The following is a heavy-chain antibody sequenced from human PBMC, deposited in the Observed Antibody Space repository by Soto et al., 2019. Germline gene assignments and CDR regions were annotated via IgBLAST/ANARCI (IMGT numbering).Heavy chain of an antibody. CDR2: IYYSGST. V-gene: IGHV4-39*07. J-gene: IGHJ4*02. CDR3: ARVDTAMVNFDY. D-gene: IGHD5-18*01. CDR1: GGSISSSSYY. Sequence: SETLSLTCTVSGGSISSSSYYWGWIRQPPGKGLEWIGSIYYSGSTYYNPSLKSRVTISVDRSKNQFSLKLSSVTAADTAVYYCARVDTAMVNFDYWGQGTLVTVSS.